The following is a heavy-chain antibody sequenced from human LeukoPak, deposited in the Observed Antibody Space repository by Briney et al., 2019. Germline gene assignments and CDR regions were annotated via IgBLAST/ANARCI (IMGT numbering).Heavy chain of an antibody. CDR2: INTDGSST. V-gene: IGHV3-74*01. J-gene: IGHJ6*03. D-gene: IGHD3-16*01. CDR3: ANGAFRLYYIDV. Sequence: GGCLRLSCAASGFTFSNYWMHWVRQAPGKGLVWVSRINTDGSSTNYADSVKGRFTISRDNAKNTVYLQMNSLRAEDTAVYYCANGAFRLYYIDVWGKGTTVTVSS. CDR1: GFTFSNYW.